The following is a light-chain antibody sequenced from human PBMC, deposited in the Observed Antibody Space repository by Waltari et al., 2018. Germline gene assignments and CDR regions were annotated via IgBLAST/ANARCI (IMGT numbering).Light chain of an antibody. Sequence: QSAPTQPASVSGSPGQSITISCSGTSSDVGAYSYVSWYQHHPGTAPKLMIFEVSNRPSGVSDRFSGSKSGNTASLTISGLQAEDEADYYCSSFTTTSTWVFGGGTKLTVL. CDR2: EVS. CDR1: SSDVGAYSY. CDR3: SSFTTTSTWV. V-gene: IGLV2-14*01. J-gene: IGLJ3*02.